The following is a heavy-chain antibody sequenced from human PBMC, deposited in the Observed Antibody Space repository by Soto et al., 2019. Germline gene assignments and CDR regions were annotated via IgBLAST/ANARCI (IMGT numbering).Heavy chain of an antibody. CDR3: ASYRDSSGLRRYDY. CDR1: DFILSDAW. V-gene: IGHV3-15*07. CDR2: IKSKAHGGTT. D-gene: IGHD3-22*01. Sequence: EVQLEESGGGLIKPGASLTLSCAASDFILSDAWMKWVRQAPGKGLECVGRIKSKAHGGTTDYAATLKCRFTILRDDSKNTLYLQMNSLQTEDTAMYYCASYRDSSGLRRYDYWGQGALVTVSS. J-gene: IGHJ4*02.